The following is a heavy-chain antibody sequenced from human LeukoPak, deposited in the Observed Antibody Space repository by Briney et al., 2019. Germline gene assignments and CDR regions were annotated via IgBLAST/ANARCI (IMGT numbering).Heavy chain of an antibody. V-gene: IGHV3-11*01. CDR1: GFTFSDYY. D-gene: IGHD3-10*01. CDR3: ASDSALWFGEHDY. Sequence: PGGSLRLSCAASGFTFSDYYMSWIRQAPGKGLEWVSYISSSGSTIYYADSVKGRFTISRDNAKNSLYLQMNSLRAEDTAVCYCASDSALWFGEHDYWGQGTLVTVSS. CDR2: ISSSGSTI. J-gene: IGHJ4*02.